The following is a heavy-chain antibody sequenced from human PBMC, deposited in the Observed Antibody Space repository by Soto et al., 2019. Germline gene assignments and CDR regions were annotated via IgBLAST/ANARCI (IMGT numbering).Heavy chain of an antibody. CDR3: ARSVVTAIHFDY. D-gene: IGHD2-21*02. Sequence: QVQLQESGPGLVKPSETLSLTCTVSGGSVSSGSYYWSWIRQPPGKGLEWIGYIYYSGSTNYNPSLKSRVTISVDTSKNQFSLKLSSVTAADTAVYYCARSVVTAIHFDYWGQGTLVTVSS. V-gene: IGHV4-61*01. CDR2: IYYSGST. J-gene: IGHJ4*02. CDR1: GGSVSSGSYY.